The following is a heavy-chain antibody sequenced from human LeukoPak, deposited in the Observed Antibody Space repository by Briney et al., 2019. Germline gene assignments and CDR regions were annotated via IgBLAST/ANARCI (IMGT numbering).Heavy chain of an antibody. CDR2: INPNSGGT. CDR3: AREGANPVGYCSGGSCYSVRNPFDP. Sequence: ASVKVSCKASGYTFTSYGISWVRRAPGQGLEWMGWINPNSGGTDYAQKFQGRVTMTGDTSISTAYMELSSLRSEDTAVYYCAREGANPVGYCSGGSCYSVRNPFDPWGQGTLVTVSS. D-gene: IGHD2-15*01. CDR1: GYTFTSYG. J-gene: IGHJ5*02. V-gene: IGHV1-2*02.